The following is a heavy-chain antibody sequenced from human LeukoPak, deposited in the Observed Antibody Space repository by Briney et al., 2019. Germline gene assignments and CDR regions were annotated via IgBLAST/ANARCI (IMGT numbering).Heavy chain of an antibody. V-gene: IGHV1-2*02. J-gene: IGHJ4*02. D-gene: IGHD6-13*01. CDR2: INPNSGGT. Sequence: ASVKVSCKASGYAFTGYYMHWVRQAPGQGLEWMGWINPNSGGTNYAQKFQGRVTMTRDTSISTAYMELSRLRSDDTAVYYCARAGYLFFSPDYWGQGTLVTVSS. CDR1: GYAFTGYY. CDR3: ARAGYLFFSPDY.